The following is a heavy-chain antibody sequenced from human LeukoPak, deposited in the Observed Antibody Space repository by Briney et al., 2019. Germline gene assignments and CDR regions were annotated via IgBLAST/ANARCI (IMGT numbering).Heavy chain of an antibody. CDR1: GFTFSDYY. V-gene: IGHV3-11*04. D-gene: IGHD6-13*01. CDR2: ISSSGSML. CDR3: ARRPYSSSWYYFDY. J-gene: IGHJ4*02. Sequence: GGSLRLSCTVSGFTFSDYYMSWVRQAPGKGLEWVSYISSSGSMLHYADSVEGRFTISRDNAKNSLYLQMSSLRVEDTAVYYCARRPYSSSWYYFDYWGQGTLVMVSS.